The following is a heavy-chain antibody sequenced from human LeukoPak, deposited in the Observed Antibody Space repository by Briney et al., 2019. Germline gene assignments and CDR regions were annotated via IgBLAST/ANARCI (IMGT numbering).Heavy chain of an antibody. D-gene: IGHD3-10*01. Sequence: GGSLRLSCAASGFTFSSYGMHWVRQAPGKGREGVAVIWYDGSNKYYADSVKGRFTISRDNSKNTLYLQMNSLRAEDTAVYYCARVWISRFGELLTAHYYYGMDVWGQGTTVTVS. V-gene: IGHV3-33*01. CDR1: GFTFSSYG. J-gene: IGHJ6*02. CDR2: IWYDGSNK. CDR3: ARVWISRFGELLTAHYYYGMDV.